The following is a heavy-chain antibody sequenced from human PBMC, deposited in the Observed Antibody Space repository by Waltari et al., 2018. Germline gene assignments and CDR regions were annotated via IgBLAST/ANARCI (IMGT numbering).Heavy chain of an antibody. CDR1: ASTLRTSLLPRL. J-gene: IGHJ4*02. V-gene: IGHV3-30*09. CDR2: IAWDGGRE. CDR3: ARDLSNYYFDY. Sequence: QVPLAEPGRGVAHPASSLRPPRPAAASTLRTSLLPRLRTAHRQGPCEGCECGAFIAWDGGRECDAGAGKGRVAISRDNSENTLSLQMNSLRAEDTAVYYCARDLSNYYFDYWGQGTLVTVSS.